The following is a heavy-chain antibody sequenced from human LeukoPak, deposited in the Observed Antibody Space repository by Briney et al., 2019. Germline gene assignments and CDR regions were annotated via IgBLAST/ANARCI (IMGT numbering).Heavy chain of an antibody. V-gene: IGHV4-39*01. CDR1: GGSISSSSYY. D-gene: IGHD3-10*01. CDR3: ARSGIVDY. CDR2: IYYSGST. Sequence: SETLSLTXTVSGGSISSSSYYWGWIRQPPGKGLEWIGSIYYSGSTYYNPSLKSRVTISVDTSKNQFSLKLSSVTAADTAVYYCARSGIVDYWGQGTLVTVSS. J-gene: IGHJ4*02.